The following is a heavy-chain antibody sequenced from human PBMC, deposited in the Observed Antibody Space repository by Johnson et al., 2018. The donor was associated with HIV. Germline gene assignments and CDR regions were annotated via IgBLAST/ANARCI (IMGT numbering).Heavy chain of an antibody. D-gene: IGHD3-22*01. CDR1: GFTFSSYG. V-gene: IGHV3-23*04. CDR3: AKERGYDSSGYNRWYVPDAFDI. Sequence: VQLVESGGGVVQPGRSLRLSCAASGFTFSSYGMSWVRQAPGKGLEWVSAISGSGSSTHYADSVKGRFTISRDNSRNTMYLQMNSLRAEDTAVYYCAKERGYDSSGYNRWYVPDAFDIWGQGTMVTVSS. J-gene: IGHJ3*02. CDR2: ISGSGSST.